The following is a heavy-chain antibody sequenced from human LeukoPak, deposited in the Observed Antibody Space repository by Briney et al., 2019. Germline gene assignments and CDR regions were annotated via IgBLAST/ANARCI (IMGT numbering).Heavy chain of an antibody. CDR3: ARRIRGNWNDFYWFDP. D-gene: IGHD1-1*01. J-gene: IGHJ5*02. CDR1: GGSISSYY. CDR2: IYYSGST. Sequence: KPSETLSHTCTVSGGSISSYYWSWIRQPPGKGLEWIGYIYYSGSTNYNPSLKSRVTISVDTSKNQFSLKLSSVTAADTAVYYCARRIRGNWNDFYWFDPWGQGTLVTVSS. V-gene: IGHV4-59*01.